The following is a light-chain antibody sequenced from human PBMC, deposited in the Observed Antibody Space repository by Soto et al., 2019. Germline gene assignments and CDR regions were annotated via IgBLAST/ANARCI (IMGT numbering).Light chain of an antibody. J-gene: IGKJ5*01. CDR2: DAS. V-gene: IGKV3-11*01. CDR1: QSVSSY. CDR3: QQRRNWPPLIT. Sequence: EIVLTQSPATLSLSPGERATLSCRASQSVSSYLAWYQQKPGQAPRLLIYDASNRATGIPARFSGSGSGTDFTLNISSLEPEDFAVYYCQQRRNWPPLITCGQGTRLEIK.